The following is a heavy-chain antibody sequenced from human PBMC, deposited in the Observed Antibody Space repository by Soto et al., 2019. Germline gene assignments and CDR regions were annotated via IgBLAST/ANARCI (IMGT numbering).Heavy chain of an antibody. Sequence: TLSLTCTVSGGSMSSNYWSWIRQSAGKGLEWIGRIYTSGTTNYNPSIKSRVTMSVDTSKNRFSLKLTSVTAADTAVYYCARDQRLDSYSSPLYLYFDSWGQGSLVTVSS. CDR2: IYTSGTT. D-gene: IGHD6-19*01. CDR1: GGSMSSNY. J-gene: IGHJ4*02. V-gene: IGHV4-4*07. CDR3: ARDQRLDSYSSPLYLYFDS.